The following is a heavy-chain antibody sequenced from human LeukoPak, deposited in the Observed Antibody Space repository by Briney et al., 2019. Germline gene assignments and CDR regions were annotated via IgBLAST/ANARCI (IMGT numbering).Heavy chain of an antibody. J-gene: IGHJ6*04. CDR2: IDPSDSYT. Sequence: GESLQISCKGSGYSFTSYWISWVRQLPGKGLEWMGRIDPSDSYTNYSPSFQGHVTISADKSISTAYLQWSSLKASDTAMYYCARLVYCSGGSCLWGMDVWGKGTTVTVSS. CDR1: GYSFTSYW. CDR3: ARLVYCSGGSCLWGMDV. D-gene: IGHD2-15*01. V-gene: IGHV5-10-1*01.